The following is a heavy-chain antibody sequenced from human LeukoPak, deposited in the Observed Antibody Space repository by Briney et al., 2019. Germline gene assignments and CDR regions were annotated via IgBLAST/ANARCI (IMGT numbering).Heavy chain of an antibody. D-gene: IGHD3-10*01. V-gene: IGHV3-30-3*01. Sequence: PGGSLRLSCAASGFTFSSYAMHWVRQAPGRGLEWVAVISYDGSNKYYADSVKGRFTISRGNSKNTLYLQMNSLRAEDTAVYYCARDRRFGELLYGTGFDYWGQGTLVTVSS. J-gene: IGHJ4*02. CDR1: GFTFSSYA. CDR2: ISYDGSNK. CDR3: ARDRRFGELLYGTGFDY.